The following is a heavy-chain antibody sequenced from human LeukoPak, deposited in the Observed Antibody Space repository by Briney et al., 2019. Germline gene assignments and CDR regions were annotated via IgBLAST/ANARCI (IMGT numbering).Heavy chain of an antibody. CDR1: GDPITNTNYY. CDR2: VYYNGGT. D-gene: IGHD3-3*01. CDR3: ARQSFGVLLGWFDP. J-gene: IGHJ5*02. V-gene: IGHV4-39*01. Sequence: SETLSLTCSVSGDPITNTNYYWAWIRQSPGQGLEWIGSVYYNGGTYYNPSLESRVTISVDTSKHFSLKVNSVTAADTAVYFCARQSFGVLLGWFDPWGQGSLVTVSS.